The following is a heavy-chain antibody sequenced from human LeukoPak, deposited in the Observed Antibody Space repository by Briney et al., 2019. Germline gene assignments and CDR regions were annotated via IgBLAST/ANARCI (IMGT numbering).Heavy chain of an antibody. CDR1: GFTFSSYG. J-gene: IGHJ6*02. CDR2: IRYDGSNK. V-gene: IGHV3-30*02. CDR3: ASPVGSGWFTPPSYYYSYGMDV. Sequence: GGSLRLSCAASGFTFSSYGMHWVRQAPGKGLEWVAFIRYDGSNKYYADSVKGRFTISRDNSKTTLYLQMNSLRAEDTAVYYCASPVGSGWFTPPSYYYSYGMDVWGQGTTVTVPS. D-gene: IGHD6-19*01.